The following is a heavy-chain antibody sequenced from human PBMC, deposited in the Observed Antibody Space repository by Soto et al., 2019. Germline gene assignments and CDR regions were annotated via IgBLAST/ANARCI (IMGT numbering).Heavy chain of an antibody. CDR2: ISGSDGST. D-gene: IGHD2-8*01. J-gene: IGHJ5*02. Sequence: EVKRLESGGDLVQPGGSLRLSCAPSGFTFSSYAMSGVRQAPGKGLEWVSVISGSDGSTYYADSVKGRFTISRDNSKNTLCLQMNSLRGEDTAVYYCAKKAGLVSLYPPEFDPRGQGTLVTVSS. CDR3: AKKAGLVSLYPPEFDP. V-gene: IGHV3-23*01. CDR1: GFTFSSYA.